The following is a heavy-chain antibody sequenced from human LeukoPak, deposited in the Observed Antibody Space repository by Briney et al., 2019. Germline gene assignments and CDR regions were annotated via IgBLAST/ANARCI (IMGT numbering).Heavy chain of an antibody. J-gene: IGHJ4*02. CDR2: IIPIFGTA. CDR3: ARDPGYYYDSSGSENFDY. CDR1: GGTFSSYA. V-gene: IGHV1-69*13. D-gene: IGHD3-22*01. Sequence: ASVKVSCKASGGTFSSYAISWVRQAPGQGLEWMGGIIPIFGTANYAQKFQGRVTITADESTSTAYMELSSLRSEDTAVYYCARDPGYYYDSSGSENFDYWGQGTLVTVSS.